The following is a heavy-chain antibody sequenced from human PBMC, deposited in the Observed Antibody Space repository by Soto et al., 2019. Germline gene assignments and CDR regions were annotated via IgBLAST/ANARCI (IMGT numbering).Heavy chain of an antibody. D-gene: IGHD5-12*01. V-gene: IGHV5-51*01. J-gene: IGHJ6*02. CDR1: GYSFTNYW. CDR2: IYPGDSDT. CDR3: ARLGEGYAFYYYYAMDV. Sequence: GESLKISCEGSGYSFTNYWIGWVRQMPGKGLEWMGIIYPGDSDTRYSPSFQGQVTISADKSISTAYLQWSSLKASDTAMYYCARLGEGYAFYYYYAMDVWGQGTTVTVSS.